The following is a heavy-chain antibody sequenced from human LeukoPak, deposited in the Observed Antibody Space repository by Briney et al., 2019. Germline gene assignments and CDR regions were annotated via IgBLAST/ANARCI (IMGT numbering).Heavy chain of an antibody. J-gene: IGHJ4*02. Sequence: GGSLRLSCAASGFTFSSYGMHWVRQAPGKGLEWVAVISYDGSNKYYADSVKGRFTISRDNSKNTLYLQMNSLRAEDTAVCYCAKVVDGYNSDSDHWGQGTLVTVSS. V-gene: IGHV3-30*18. CDR3: AKVVDGYNSDSDH. CDR2: ISYDGSNK. D-gene: IGHD5-12*01. CDR1: GFTFSSYG.